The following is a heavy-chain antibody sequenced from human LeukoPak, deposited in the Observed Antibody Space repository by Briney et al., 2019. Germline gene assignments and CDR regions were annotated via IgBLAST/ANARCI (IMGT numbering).Heavy chain of an antibody. V-gene: IGHV4-38-2*01. D-gene: IGHD6-19*01. CDR3: ARNCTSMAGICNWFDP. CDR2: IYHSGST. Sequence: SETLSLTCGVSGYSITSDCYWGWIRQPPGKGLEWIGSIYHSGSTYYNPSLQSRVTISVDTSKNQFSLKLNSATAADTAVYYCARNCTSMAGICNWFDPWGQGTLVTVSS. CDR1: GYSITSDCY. J-gene: IGHJ5*02.